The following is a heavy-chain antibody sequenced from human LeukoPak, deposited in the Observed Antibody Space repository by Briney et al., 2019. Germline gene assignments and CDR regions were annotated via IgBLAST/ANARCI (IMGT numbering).Heavy chain of an antibody. CDR2: ISPVHGST. J-gene: IGHJ5*02. V-gene: IGHV1-69*05. CDR1: GGTFSNFG. Sequence: ASVKVSCKASGGTFSNFGISWVRQASGQGLEWMGGISPVHGSTHYAQNFQGRLTITKDESANTAYMELTNLESEDTAVYYCARGVPAAITWFDPWGQGTLVTVSS. D-gene: IGHD2-2*01. CDR3: ARGVPAAITWFDP.